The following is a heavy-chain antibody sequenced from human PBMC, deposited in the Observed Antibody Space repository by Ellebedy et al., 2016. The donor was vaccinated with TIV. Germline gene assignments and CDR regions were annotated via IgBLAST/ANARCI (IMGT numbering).Heavy chain of an antibody. Sequence: SQTLSLTXXVSGGSISSGSYSWSWIRQPPGKGLEWVGFTYESGTSYYDPSLKSRVTISVDRSKNQFSLRLTSVTAADTAVYYCARGLGATPRHWGQGTLVTVSS. J-gene: IGHJ1*01. CDR2: TYESGTS. CDR1: GGSISSGSYS. D-gene: IGHD1-26*01. CDR3: ARGLGATPRH. V-gene: IGHV4-30-2*01.